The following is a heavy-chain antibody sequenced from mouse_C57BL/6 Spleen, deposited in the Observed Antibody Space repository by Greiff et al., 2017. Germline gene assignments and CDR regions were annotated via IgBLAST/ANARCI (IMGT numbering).Heavy chain of an antibody. Sequence: VQLQQSGAELARPGASVKLSCKASGYTFTSYGISWVKQRTGQGLEWIGEIYPRSGNTYYNEKFKGKATLTADKSSSTAYMELRSLTSEDSAVYFCATDYSNLAWFAYWGQGTLVTVSA. CDR2: IYPRSGNT. CDR3: ATDYSNLAWFAY. D-gene: IGHD2-5*01. V-gene: IGHV1-81*01. J-gene: IGHJ3*01. CDR1: GYTFTSYG.